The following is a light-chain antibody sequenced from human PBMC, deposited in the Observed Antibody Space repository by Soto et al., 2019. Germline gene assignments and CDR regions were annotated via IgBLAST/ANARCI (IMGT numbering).Light chain of an antibody. J-gene: IGLJ1*01. CDR1: SSDVGSYNR. V-gene: IGLV2-18*02. CDR3: SSYPSSSTYV. CDR2: EVN. Sequence: QCVLTQPPSVSGSPGQSVTISCTGTSSDVGSYNRVSWYQQPPGTAPKLMIYEVNNRPSGVPDRFSGSKSGNTASLTISGLQTEDEADYYCSSYPSSSTYVSGPGPKVPAL.